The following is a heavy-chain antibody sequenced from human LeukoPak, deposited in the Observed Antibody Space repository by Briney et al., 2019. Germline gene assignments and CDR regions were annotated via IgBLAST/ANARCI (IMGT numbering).Heavy chain of an antibody. CDR3: ARYDSSLSGAFDI. J-gene: IGHJ3*02. V-gene: IGHV1-3*03. CDR2: INAGNGNT. D-gene: IGHD3-22*01. Sequence: ASVKVSCKASGYTFTSYDINWVRQATGQGLEWMGWINAGNGNTKYSQEFQGRVTITRDTSASTAYMELSSLRSEDMAVYYCARYDSSLSGAFDIWGQGTMVTVSS. CDR1: GYTFTSYD.